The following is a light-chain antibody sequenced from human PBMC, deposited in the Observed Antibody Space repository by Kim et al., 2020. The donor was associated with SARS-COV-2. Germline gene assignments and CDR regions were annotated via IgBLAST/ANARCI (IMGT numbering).Light chain of an antibody. V-gene: IGLV1-40*01. CDR2: GNT. J-gene: IGLJ3*02. Sequence: QSVLTQPPSVSGAPGQRVTISCTGTRSNIGAGFNVHWYQQLPGTAPKVVIYGNTNRPSGVPGRFSGSKSDTSASLVITGVQTEDEADYYCQSYDDRLNSWVFGGGTKLTVL. CDR3: QSYDDRLNSWV. CDR1: RSNIGAGFN.